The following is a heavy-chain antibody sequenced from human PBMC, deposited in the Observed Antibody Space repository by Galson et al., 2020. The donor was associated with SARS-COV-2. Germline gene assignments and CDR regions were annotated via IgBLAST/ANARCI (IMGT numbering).Heavy chain of an antibody. CDR1: GFSLNSRPVS. D-gene: IGHD3-10*01. J-gene: IGHJ5*01. CDR3: AHSLTAGGNLWFHNWFDS. CDR2: IYWDDDK. Sequence: KMSGPTLVKPTETLMLTCTFSGFSLNSRPVSVGWIRQPPGKALEWLALIYWDDDKRYNPSLESRLTITKDSSKNQVILIMTNVDPVDTATYYCAHSLTAGGNLWFHNWFDSWGQGTLVTVSS. V-gene: IGHV2-5*02.